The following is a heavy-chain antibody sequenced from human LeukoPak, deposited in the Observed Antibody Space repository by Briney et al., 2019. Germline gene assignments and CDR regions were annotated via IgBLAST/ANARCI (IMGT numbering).Heavy chain of an antibody. CDR3: ARDTGLGVIAFDI. CDR1: GGSISSSSYY. V-gene: IGHV4-39*02. CDR2: IYYSGST. J-gene: IGHJ3*02. D-gene: IGHD2-8*02. Sequence: SETLSLTCTVSGGSISSSSYYWGWIRQPPGKGLEWIGSIYYSGSTYYNPSLKSRVTISVDTSKNQFSLKLSSVTAADTAVYYCARDTGLGVIAFDIWGQGTMVTVSS.